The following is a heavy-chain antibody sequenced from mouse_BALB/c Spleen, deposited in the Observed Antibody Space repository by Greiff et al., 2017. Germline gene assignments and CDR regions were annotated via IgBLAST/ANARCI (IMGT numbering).Heavy chain of an antibody. CDR3: ARDGYGSSYAMDY. V-gene: IGHV5-9-4*01. Sequence: EVQLVESGGRLVKPGGSLKLSCAASGFTFSSYAMSCVRQSPEKRLEWVAEISSGGRYTYSPVTLTGRFTIARDNATNTLYLEMSSLRSEDTAMYYCARDGYGSSYAMDYWGQGTSVTDSS. D-gene: IGHD1-1*01. J-gene: IGHJ4*01. CDR2: ISSGGRYT. CDR1: GFTFSSYA.